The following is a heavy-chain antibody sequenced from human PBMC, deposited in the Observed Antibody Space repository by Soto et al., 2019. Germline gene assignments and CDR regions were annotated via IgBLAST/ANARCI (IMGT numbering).Heavy chain of an antibody. CDR2: VYSTGTT. D-gene: IGHD6-6*01. V-gene: IGHV4-61*08. CDR3: ARVTKLVAHKDGNSDYFYAMDV. CDR1: GDSVSSSDFY. J-gene: IGHJ6*02. Sequence: SETLSLTCAVSGDSVSSSDFYWTWIRQPPGKPLEWIGYVYSTGTTNYSPSLKSRVDMSVDTSENQFSLKVRSVTAADAAVYFCARVTKLVAHKDGNSDYFYAMDVWGPGTTVTVSS.